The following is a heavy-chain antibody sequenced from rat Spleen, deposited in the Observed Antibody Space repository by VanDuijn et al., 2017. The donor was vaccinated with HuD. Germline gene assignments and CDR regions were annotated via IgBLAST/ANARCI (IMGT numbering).Heavy chain of an antibody. CDR2: ISTGGGST. J-gene: IGHJ2*01. CDR3: VRHGYTRYYFDY. D-gene: IGHD1-9*01. V-gene: IGHV5-25*01. Sequence: EVQLVESDGGLVQPGGSLKLSCAASGFTFSDYYMAWVRQAPTKGLEWVAYISTGGGSTYYRDSVKGRFTISRDNAKSTLYLQMDSLRSEDTASYYCVRHGYTRYYFDYWGQGVMVTVSS. CDR1: GFTFSDYY.